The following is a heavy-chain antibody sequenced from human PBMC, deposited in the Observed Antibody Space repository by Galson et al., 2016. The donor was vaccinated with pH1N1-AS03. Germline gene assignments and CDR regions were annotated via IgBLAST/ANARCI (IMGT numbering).Heavy chain of an antibody. CDR1: GFSFRDYW. CDR3: AGDEGFANGINV. CDR2: IHPGGDT. Sequence: SLRLSCAASGFSFRDYWMSWVRQAPGKGLEWVSVIHPGGDTYNADSVKGRFTISRDNFENMVYLQMNSLRPEDTAVYYCAGDEGFANGINVWGQGTTVTVSS. J-gene: IGHJ6*02. D-gene: IGHD3-3*01. V-gene: IGHV3-66*02.